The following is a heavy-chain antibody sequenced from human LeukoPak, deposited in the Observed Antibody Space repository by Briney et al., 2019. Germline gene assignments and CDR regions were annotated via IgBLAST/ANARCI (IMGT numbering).Heavy chain of an antibody. CDR1: GYSFTNSG. J-gene: IGHJ6*02. V-gene: IGHV1-18*01. CDR2: IRVHDGLT. D-gene: IGHD2-15*01. CDR3: TRELRCSGGSCLYYYGMDV. Sequence: ASVKVSCKTSGYSFTNSGVSWVRQAPGQGLEWVGWIRVHDGLTTYAESLQDRLTVTADTSTSTAYMELRSLRSDDTAVYYCTRELRCSGGSCLYYYGMDVWGQGTTVTVSS.